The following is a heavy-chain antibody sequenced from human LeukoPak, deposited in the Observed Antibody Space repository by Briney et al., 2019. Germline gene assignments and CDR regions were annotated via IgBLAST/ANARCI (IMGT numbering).Heavy chain of an antibody. Sequence: ASVKVSCNASGYTSTGYYMHWVRQAPGQGLEWMGRINPNSGGTNYAQKFQGRVTMTRDTSISTAYMELSRLRSDDTAVYYCARDNTELMWIQPYFDYWGQGTLVTVSS. CDR2: INPNSGGT. V-gene: IGHV1-2*06. CDR3: ARDNTELMWIQPYFDY. D-gene: IGHD5-18*01. J-gene: IGHJ4*02. CDR1: GYTSTGYY.